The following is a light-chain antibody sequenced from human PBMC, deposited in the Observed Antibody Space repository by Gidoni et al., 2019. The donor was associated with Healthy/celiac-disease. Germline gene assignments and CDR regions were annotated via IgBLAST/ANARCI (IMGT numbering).Light chain of an antibody. J-gene: IGKJ4*01. V-gene: IGKV3-15*01. CDR2: GAS. CDR1: QSVSSN. Sequence: EIVMTQSPATPSVSPGERATLSCRASQSVSSNLAWYQQKPGQAPRLLIYGASTRATGIPARFSGSGSGTEFTLTISSLQSEDFAVYYCQQYNNWPPRITFGGGTKVEIK. CDR3: QQYNNWPPRIT.